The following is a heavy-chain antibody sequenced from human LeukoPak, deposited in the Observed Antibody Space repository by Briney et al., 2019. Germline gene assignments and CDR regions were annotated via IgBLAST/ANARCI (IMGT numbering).Heavy chain of an antibody. V-gene: IGHV3-66*01. Sequence: GGSLRLSCVVSGFTFSRYSMNWVRQAPGKGLEWVSVIYSGGSTYYADSVKGRFTISRDNSKNTLYLQMNSLRAEDTAVYYCARASGGPFDYWGQGTLVTVSS. D-gene: IGHD3-10*01. CDR3: ARASGGPFDY. CDR1: GFTFSRYS. J-gene: IGHJ4*02. CDR2: IYSGGST.